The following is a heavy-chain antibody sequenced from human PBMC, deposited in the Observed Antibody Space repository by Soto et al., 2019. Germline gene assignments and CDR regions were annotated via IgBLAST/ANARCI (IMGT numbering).Heavy chain of an antibody. J-gene: IGHJ5*02. D-gene: IGHD2-15*01. CDR3: ARHVPACTRRGGGSCYSSVQYNWFDP. CDR2: IYPGDSDT. CDR1: GYSFTSYW. Sequence: GESLKISCKGSGYSFTSYWIGWVRQMPGKGLEWMGIIYPGDSDTRYSPSFQGQVTISADKSISTAYLQWSSLKASDTAMYYCARHVPACTRRGGGSCYSSVQYNWFDPWGQGTLVTVSS. V-gene: IGHV5-51*01.